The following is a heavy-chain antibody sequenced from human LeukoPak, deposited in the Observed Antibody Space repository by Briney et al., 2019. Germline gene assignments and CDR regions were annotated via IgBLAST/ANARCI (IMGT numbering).Heavy chain of an antibody. CDR3: ARQPQHEASFDY. CDR1: GFMFDRYW. Sequence: GGSLRLSCVASGFMFDRYWMSWVRQAPGKGPEWVANMKPDASEKKYLDSVKGRFSISRDNAEDSLFLQMNSLRAEDTAVYYCARQPQHEASFDYWGQGALVAVSS. J-gene: IGHJ4*02. V-gene: IGHV3-7*01. CDR2: MKPDASEK.